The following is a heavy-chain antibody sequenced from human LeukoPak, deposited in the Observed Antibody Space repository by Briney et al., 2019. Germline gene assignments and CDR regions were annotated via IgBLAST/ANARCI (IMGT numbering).Heavy chain of an antibody. CDR3: AREVLANCSGGSCYSVPFDY. CDR1: GFTFSDYY. D-gene: IGHD2-15*01. J-gene: IGHJ4*02. V-gene: IGHV3-11*01. CDR2: ISSSGSTI. Sequence: SGGSLRLSCAASGFTFSDYYMSWIRQAPGKGLEWVSYISSSGSTIYYADSVKGRFTISRDNAKNSLYLRMNSLRAEDTAVYYCAREVLANCSGGSCYSVPFDYWGQGTLVTVSS.